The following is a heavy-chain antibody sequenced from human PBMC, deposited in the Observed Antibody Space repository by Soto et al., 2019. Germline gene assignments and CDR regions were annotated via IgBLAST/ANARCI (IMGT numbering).Heavy chain of an antibody. CDR1: VGSFSVYY. V-gene: IGHV4-34*01. J-gene: IGHJ6*01. CDR2: INHSGST. CDR3: ARGGLNLYSSGYYYYYGMDV. D-gene: IGHD3-22*01. Sequence: SETLCIACAVYVGSFSVYYWNWIRQPPGKGLEWIGEINHSGSTNYNPSLKSRVTISVDTSKNQFSLKLSSVTAADTAVYYCARGGLNLYSSGYYYYYGMDVWGQGTTVTVSS.